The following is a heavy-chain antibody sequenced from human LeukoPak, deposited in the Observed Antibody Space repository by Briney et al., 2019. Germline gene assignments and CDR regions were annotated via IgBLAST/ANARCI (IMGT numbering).Heavy chain of an antibody. V-gene: IGHV1-8*01. CDR2: MNPNSGST. CDR3: ARVYYDFWSGYFGYYYYYGMDV. CDR1: GYTFTSYD. J-gene: IGHJ6*02. D-gene: IGHD3-3*01. Sequence: ASVKVSCKASGYTFTSYDINWVRQATGQGLEWMGWMNPNSGSTGYAQKFQGRVTMTRNTSISTAYMELSSLRSEDTAVYYCARVYYDFWSGYFGYYYYYGMDVWGQGTTVTVSS.